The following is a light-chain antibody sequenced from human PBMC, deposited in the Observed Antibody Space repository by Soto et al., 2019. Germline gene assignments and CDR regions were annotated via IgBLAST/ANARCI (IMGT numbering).Light chain of an antibody. CDR1: QSISSSY. CDR2: GAS. CDR3: QHFRA. J-gene: IGKJ5*01. V-gene: IGKV3-20*01. Sequence: EIVLTQSPGTLSLSPGKRATLSCRASQSISSSYLAWYQQRPGQAPRLLIYGASSRATGIPDRFSGSGSGTDFTLTISRLEPEDFVLYYCQHFRAFGQGTRLEIK.